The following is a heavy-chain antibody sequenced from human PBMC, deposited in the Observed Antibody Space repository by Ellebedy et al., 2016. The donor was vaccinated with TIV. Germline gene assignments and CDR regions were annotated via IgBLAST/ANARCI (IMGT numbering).Heavy chain of an antibody. V-gene: IGHV4-34*01. CDR3: ARGLGGGEYFDF. J-gene: IGHJ4*02. CDR1: GVSFSGSS. D-gene: IGHD2/OR15-2a*01. CDR2: INHSVGT. Sequence: MPSETLSLTCAVYGVSFSGSSWSWIPRPPGKGLEWIGEINHSVGTNSNPSLKSRDTISLATSKNPFSLKLTSVSAAETADYFCARGLGGGEYFDFWGQGTPVTVSS.